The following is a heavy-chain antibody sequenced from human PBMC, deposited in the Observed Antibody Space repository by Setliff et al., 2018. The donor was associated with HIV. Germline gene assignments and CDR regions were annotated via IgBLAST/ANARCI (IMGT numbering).Heavy chain of an antibody. CDR3: ARFAYYSDSGGYYHH. V-gene: IGHV4-31*03. CDR1: GGSISSGGYY. J-gene: IGHJ4*02. CDR2: IYYSGST. Sequence: SETLSLTCTVSGGSISSGGYYWNWIRQHPGKGLEWIGYIYYSGSTYYNPSLKSRVTISVDTSKKQFSLKLSSVTAADTAVYYCARFAYYSDSGGYYHHWGQGALVTVSS. D-gene: IGHD3-22*01.